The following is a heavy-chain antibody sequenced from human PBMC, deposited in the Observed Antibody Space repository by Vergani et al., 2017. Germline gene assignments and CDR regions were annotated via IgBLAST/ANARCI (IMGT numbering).Heavy chain of an antibody. CDR3: AREVVVPLSSSDYYYYYMDV. Sequence: QVQLVQSGAEVKKPGASVKVSCKASGYTFTSYGISWVRQAPGQGLEWMGWISAYNGNTNYAQKLQGRVTMTTDTSTSTAYMELRSLRSDDTAVYYCAREVVVPLSSSDYYYYYMDVWGQGTTVTVSS. D-gene: IGHD6-6*01. CDR1: GYTFTSYG. CDR2: ISAYNGNT. J-gene: IGHJ6*03. V-gene: IGHV1-18*01.